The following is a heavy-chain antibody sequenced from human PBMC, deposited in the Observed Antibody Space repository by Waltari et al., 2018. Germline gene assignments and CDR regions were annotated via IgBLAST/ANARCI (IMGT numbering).Heavy chain of an antibody. CDR2: INHSGST. CDR3: ARGKGVRAFDI. J-gene: IGHJ3*02. CDR1: GGSFSGYY. Sequence: QVQLQQWGAGLLKPSETLSLTCAVYGGSFSGYYWSWIRQPPGKGLEWIVEINHSGSTNYNPSLKSRVTISVDTSKNQFSLKLSSVTAADTAVYYCARGKGVRAFDIWGQGTMVTVSS. D-gene: IGHD3-10*01. V-gene: IGHV4-34*01.